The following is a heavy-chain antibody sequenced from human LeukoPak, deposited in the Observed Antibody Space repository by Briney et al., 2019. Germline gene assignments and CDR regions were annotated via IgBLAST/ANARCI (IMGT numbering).Heavy chain of an antibody. CDR1: GFTFRKHW. CDR2: IREDGNEK. Sequence: PGGSLRLSCAATGFTFRKHWMSWVRQTVGKGLECVAKIREDGNEKHYVDSVKGRFTISRDNAKNSLFLQMNSLRAEDTAVYYCARHNYDFWSVYMDVWGKGTTVTVSS. CDR3: ARHNYDFWSVYMDV. J-gene: IGHJ6*03. D-gene: IGHD3-3*01. V-gene: IGHV3-7*01.